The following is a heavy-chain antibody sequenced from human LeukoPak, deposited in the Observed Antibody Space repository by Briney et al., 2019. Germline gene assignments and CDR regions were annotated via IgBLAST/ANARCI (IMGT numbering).Heavy chain of an antibody. V-gene: IGHV4-4*07. Sequence: SETLSLTCTVSGGSISSYYWSWIRQPAGKGLEWIGRIYTSGSTNYNPSLKSRVTMSVDTSKNQFSLKLSSVTAADTAVYYCARSPDYYDSSGCYGGGCYYGMDVWGQGTTVTVSS. CDR2: IYTSGST. J-gene: IGHJ6*02. D-gene: IGHD3-22*01. CDR1: GGSISSYY. CDR3: ARSPDYYDSSGCYGGGCYYGMDV.